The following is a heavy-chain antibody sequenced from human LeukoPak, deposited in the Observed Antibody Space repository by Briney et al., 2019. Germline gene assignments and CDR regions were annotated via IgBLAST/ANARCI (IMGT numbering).Heavy chain of an antibody. D-gene: IGHD1-26*01. Sequence: SETLSLTCTVSGGSISSYYWSWIRQPPGKGLEWIGYIYTSGSTNYNPSLKSRVTISVDTSKNQFSLKLSSMTAADTAVYYCARHWELLEGDYYYYYMDVWGKGTTVTVSS. CDR2: IYTSGST. V-gene: IGHV4-4*09. J-gene: IGHJ6*03. CDR1: GGSISSYY. CDR3: ARHWELLEGDYYYYYMDV.